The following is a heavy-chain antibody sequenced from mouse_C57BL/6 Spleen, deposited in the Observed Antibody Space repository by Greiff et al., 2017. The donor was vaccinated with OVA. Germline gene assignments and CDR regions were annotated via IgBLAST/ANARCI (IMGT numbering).Heavy chain of an antibody. CDR3: ARYYGGSSYERYAMDD. J-gene: IGHJ4*01. CDR1: GYAFSSSW. CDR2: IYPGDGDT. Sequence: VQLQQSGPELVKPGASVKISCKASGYAFSSSWMNWVKQRPGKGLEWIGRIYPGDGDTNYNGTFKGKATLTAAKSSRTAYMQLSSLTSEDAAVYYCARYYGGSSYERYAMDDWGQGTSVTVSS. D-gene: IGHD1-1*01. V-gene: IGHV1-82*01.